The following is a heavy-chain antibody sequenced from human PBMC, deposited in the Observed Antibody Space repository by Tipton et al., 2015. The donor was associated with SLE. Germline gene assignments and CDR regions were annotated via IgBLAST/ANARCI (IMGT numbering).Heavy chain of an antibody. CDR1: GASISSGYYS. CDR3: AREKSPERGGMDV. J-gene: IGHJ6*02. D-gene: IGHD2-2*01. Sequence: TLSLTCAVSGASISSGYYSWSWVRQSPGKGLEWVGNIYHGGSTHDRPSLKSRVTISVDTSRNQFSLKLTSVTAADTAVYYCAREKSPERGGMDVWGQGTMVTVSS. V-gene: IGHV4-30-2*06. CDR2: IYHGGST.